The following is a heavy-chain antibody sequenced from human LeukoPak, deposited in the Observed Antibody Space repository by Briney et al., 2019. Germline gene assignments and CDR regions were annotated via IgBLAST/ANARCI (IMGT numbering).Heavy chain of an antibody. D-gene: IGHD2-21*02. V-gene: IGHV1-46*01. J-gene: IGHJ4*02. CDR1: GYTFTSYY. Sequence: ASVKVSCKASGYTFTSYYMHWVRQAPGQGLEWMGIINPSGGSTSYAQKFQGRVTMTRDMSTSTVYMELSSLRSEDTAVYYCARDRNIVVVTASKSFDYWGQGTLVTVSS. CDR3: ARDRNIVVVTASKSFDY. CDR2: INPSGGST.